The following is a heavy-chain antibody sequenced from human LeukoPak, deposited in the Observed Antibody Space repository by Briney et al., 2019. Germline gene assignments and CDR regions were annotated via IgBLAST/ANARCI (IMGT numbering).Heavy chain of an antibody. CDR1: GFTFSNAW. CDR2: IKSKTDGGTT. J-gene: IGHJ4*02. CDR3: TTDLTPVAGDY. D-gene: IGHD1-14*01. V-gene: IGHV3-15*01. Sequence: AGSLRLSCAASGFTFSNAWMSWVRQAPGKGLEWVGRIKSKTDGGTTDYAAPVKGRFTISRDDSKNTLYLQMNSLKTEDTAVYYCTTDLTPVAGDYWGQGTLVTVSS.